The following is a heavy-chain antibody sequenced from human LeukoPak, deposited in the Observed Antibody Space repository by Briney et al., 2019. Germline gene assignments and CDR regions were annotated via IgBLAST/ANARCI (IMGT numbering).Heavy chain of an antibody. CDR1: GGSISSYY. CDR2: IYYSGST. V-gene: IGHV4-59*01. CDR3: ARTVTISSGYFYYMDV. D-gene: IGHD3-22*01. Sequence: SETLSLTCTVSGGSISSYYWSWIRQPPGKGLEWIGYIYYSGSTNYNPSLKSRVTISVDTYKNQFSLKLSSVTAADTAVYYCARTVTISSGYFYYMDVWGKGTTVTISS. J-gene: IGHJ6*03.